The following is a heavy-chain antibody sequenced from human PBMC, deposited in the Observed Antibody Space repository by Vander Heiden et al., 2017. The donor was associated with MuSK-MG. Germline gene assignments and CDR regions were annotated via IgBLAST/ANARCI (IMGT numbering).Heavy chain of an antibody. Sequence: EVQLLESGGGLVQPGGSLRLSCAASGFTFSSYAMSWVRQAPGKGLEWVSAISGSGGSTYYADSVKGRFTISRDNSKNTLYLQMNSLRAEDTAVYYCGESPTHYYYYYMDVWGKGTTVTVSS. V-gene: IGHV3-23*01. D-gene: IGHD1-26*01. CDR3: GESPTHYYYYYMDV. CDR2: ISGSGGST. J-gene: IGHJ6*03. CDR1: GFTFSSYA.